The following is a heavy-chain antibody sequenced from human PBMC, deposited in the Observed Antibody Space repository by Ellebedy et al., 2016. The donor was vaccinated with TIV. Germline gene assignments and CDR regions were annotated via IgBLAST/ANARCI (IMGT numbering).Heavy chain of an antibody. D-gene: IGHD2-15*01. Sequence: GESLKISCAASGFTFSTYAMNWVRQAPGKGLEWVSYISSSSTTIYYADSVKGRFTISRDNAKNSLYLQMNSLRDEDTAVYYCARAKTWWGGNFDYWGQGTLVTVSS. J-gene: IGHJ4*02. CDR3: ARAKTWWGGNFDY. V-gene: IGHV3-48*02. CDR2: ISSSSTTI. CDR1: GFTFSTYA.